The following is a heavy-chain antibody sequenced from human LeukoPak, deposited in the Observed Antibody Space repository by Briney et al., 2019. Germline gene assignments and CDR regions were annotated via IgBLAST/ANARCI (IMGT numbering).Heavy chain of an antibody. CDR2: ISSSSSHI. CDR1: GFTFSSYS. J-gene: IGHJ4*02. CDR3: ARGGPNYYDSSGYYYFDY. D-gene: IGHD3-22*01. V-gene: IGHV3-21*01. Sequence: TGGSLRLSCAASGFTFSSYSMNWVRQAPGKGLEWVSSISSSSSHIYYADSVKGRFTISRDNAKNSLYLQMNSLRAEDTAVYYCARGGPNYYDSSGYYYFDYWGQGTLVTVSS.